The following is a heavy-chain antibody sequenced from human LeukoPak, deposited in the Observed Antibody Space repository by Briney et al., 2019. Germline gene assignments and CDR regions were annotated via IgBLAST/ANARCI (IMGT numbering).Heavy chain of an antibody. CDR1: GFTFSSYA. CDR2: ISGSGNRT. Sequence: GGSLRLSCAASGFTFSSYAMSWVRQAPGKGLEWVSSISGSGNRTYYADSVKGRFTISRDNSKNTLFLKMKSLRPEDTAVYYCAKNLYCGGGSCYPSALGMDVWGQGTTVTVSS. J-gene: IGHJ6*02. CDR3: AKNLYCGGGSCYPSALGMDV. D-gene: IGHD2-15*01. V-gene: IGHV3-23*01.